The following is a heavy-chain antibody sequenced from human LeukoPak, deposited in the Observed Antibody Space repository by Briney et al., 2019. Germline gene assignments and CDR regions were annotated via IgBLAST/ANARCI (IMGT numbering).Heavy chain of an antibody. CDR1: GFTFDDYA. CDR2: ISWNSGSI. CDR3: AKGYCSSTSCTRADY. J-gene: IGHJ4*02. D-gene: IGHD2-2*01. Sequence: GGSLRLSCAASGFTFDDYAMHWVRQAPGKGLEWVSGISWNSGSIDYADSVKGRFTISRDNAKNSLYLQMNSLRAEDTALYYCAKGYCSSTSCTRADYWGQGTLVTVSS. V-gene: IGHV3-9*01.